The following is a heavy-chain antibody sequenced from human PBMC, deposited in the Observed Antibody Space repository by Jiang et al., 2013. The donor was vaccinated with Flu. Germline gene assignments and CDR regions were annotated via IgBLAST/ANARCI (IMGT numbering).Heavy chain of an antibody. CDR3: ATWNYGSLDI. V-gene: IGHV4-61*01. D-gene: IGHD1-7*01. CDR2: TYDSRST. CDR1: GGSVDSGTYY. J-gene: IGHJ3*02. Sequence: LLKPSETLSLTCTVSGGSVDSGTYYWNWIRQPPGKGLEWIGYTYDSRSTNYNPSLKSRVTISVDTSKNQFSLKLTSVTAADTAVYYCATWNYGSLDIWGQGTMVTVSS.